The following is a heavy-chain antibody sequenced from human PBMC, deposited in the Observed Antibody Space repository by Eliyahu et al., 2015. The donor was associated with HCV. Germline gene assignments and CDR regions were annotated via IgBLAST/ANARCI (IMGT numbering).Heavy chain of an antibody. V-gene: IGHV1-3*04. Sequence: QVHLVQSGAEVKKPGASVKVSCKTSGYTFSTYAMHWVRQAPGQRLEWMGCGKTGIGHTKYSQKFEDRVTITRDTSASTAYMELSSLRSEDTAIYYCAREVKDIVVMIDYWGQGTLVTVSS. CDR1: GYTFSTYA. CDR2: GKTGIGHT. J-gene: IGHJ4*02. CDR3: AREVKDIVVMIDY. D-gene: IGHD2-8*01.